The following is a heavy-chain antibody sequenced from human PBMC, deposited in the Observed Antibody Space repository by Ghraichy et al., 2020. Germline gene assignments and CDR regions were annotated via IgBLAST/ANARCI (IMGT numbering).Heavy chain of an antibody. J-gene: IGHJ4*02. D-gene: IGHD3-22*01. CDR2: INIGNGDT. CDR3: ARDSGYYLYYFDY. Sequence: ASVKVSCKASGYTFTSHHIHWVRQAPGQRLEWMGWINIGNGDTKYSQKFQDRVTITRDTSTSTAYMELSSLRSEDTAVYYCARDSGYYLYYFDYWGQGTPVTVSS. V-gene: IGHV1-3*04. CDR1: GYTFTSHH.